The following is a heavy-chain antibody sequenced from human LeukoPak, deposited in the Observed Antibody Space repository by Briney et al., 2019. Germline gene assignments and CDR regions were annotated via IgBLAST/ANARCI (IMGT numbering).Heavy chain of an antibody. V-gene: IGHV4-38-2*02. CDR2: INHSGST. J-gene: IGHJ4*02. Sequence: PSETLSLTCTVSGYSISSGYYWAWMRQPPGEGLEWIGSINHSGSTYYNPSLKSRVTVSVDTSKNQVSLRLSSVTAADTAVYYCARVCSSGRCLDYWGQGTLVTVSS. CDR1: GYSISSGYY. D-gene: IGHD2-15*01. CDR3: ARVCSSGRCLDY.